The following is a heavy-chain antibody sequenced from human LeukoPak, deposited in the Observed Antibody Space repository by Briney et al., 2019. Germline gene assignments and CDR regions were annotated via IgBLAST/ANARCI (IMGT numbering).Heavy chain of an antibody. Sequence: GGSLRLSCAASVFTFTTYAMSWVRQAPGKGLEWISVTSGSGGTTYYADSVKGRFTISRDNSKNTVYLQMNSLRAEEKVVDYCAKDRLAWSSGFDYWGQGTLVTVSS. D-gene: IGHD3-10*01. J-gene: IGHJ4*02. CDR1: VFTFTTYA. V-gene: IGHV3-23*01. CDR3: AKDRLAWSSGFDY. CDR2: TSGSGGTT.